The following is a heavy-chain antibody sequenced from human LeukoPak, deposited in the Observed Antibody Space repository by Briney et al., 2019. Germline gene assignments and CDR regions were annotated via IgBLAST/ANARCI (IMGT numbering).Heavy chain of an antibody. D-gene: IGHD3-3*01. CDR2: INSDGSST. CDR1: GFTFSSYW. Sequence: PGGSLRLSCAASGFTFSSYWMHWVRQAPGKGLVWVSRINSDGSSTSYADSVKGRFTISRDNAKNTLYLQMNSLRAEDTAVYYCAREYYDFWSGYYTPNWFDPWGQGTLVTVSS. J-gene: IGHJ5*02. CDR3: AREYYDFWSGYYTPNWFDP. V-gene: IGHV3-74*01.